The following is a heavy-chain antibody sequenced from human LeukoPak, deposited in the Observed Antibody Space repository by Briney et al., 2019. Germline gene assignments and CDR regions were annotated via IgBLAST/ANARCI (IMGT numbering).Heavy chain of an antibody. CDR3: AKAAKPTPRIDSSWTDLGYNYFDY. CDR2: IRYDGSNK. CDR1: GFTFSSYG. J-gene: IGHJ4*02. V-gene: IGHV3-30*02. D-gene: IGHD6-13*01. Sequence: GGSLRLSCAASGFTFSSYGMHWVRQAPGKGLEWVAFIRYDGSNKYYADSVKGRFTISRDNSRNTLYLQMNSLRAEDTAVYYCAKAAKPTPRIDSSWTDLGYNYFDYWGQGTLVTVSS.